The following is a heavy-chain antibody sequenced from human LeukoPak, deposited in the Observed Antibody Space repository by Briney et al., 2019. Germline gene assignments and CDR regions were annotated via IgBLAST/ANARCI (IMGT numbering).Heavy chain of an antibody. V-gene: IGHV3-7*03. D-gene: IGHD3-10*01. CDR3: AKERTAGDIDY. CDR2: MNEGGSEI. CDR1: GFTFSGYW. J-gene: IGHJ4*02. Sequence: GGSLRLSCAASGFTFSGYWMTWVRQAPGTGLEWVTYMNEGGSEIYYLDSVKGRFTISRDNAKNSLYLQMNSLRAEDTALYYCAKERTAGDIDYWGQGTLVTVSS.